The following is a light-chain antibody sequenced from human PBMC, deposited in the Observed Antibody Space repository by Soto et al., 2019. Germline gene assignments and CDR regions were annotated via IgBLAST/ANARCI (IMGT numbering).Light chain of an antibody. V-gene: IGLV2-14*01. CDR2: EVR. J-gene: IGLJ1*01. CDR3: SSYGSTSARYV. Sequence: QSVLAQPASVSGSTGQSITISCTGTSSDVGAYNYVSWYQQHPGKAPKLMIYEVRGRPSGVSNRFSGYKSGNTASLTISGLQAEDEGDYFCSSYGSTSARYVFGTGTKLTVL. CDR1: SSDVGAYNY.